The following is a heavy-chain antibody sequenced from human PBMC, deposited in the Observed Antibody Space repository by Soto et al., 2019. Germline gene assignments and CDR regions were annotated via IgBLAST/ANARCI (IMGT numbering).Heavy chain of an antibody. CDR1: GYTFTSCA. CDR2: INAGNGNT. D-gene: IGHD3-22*01. J-gene: IGHJ4*02. V-gene: IGHV1-3*01. Sequence: ASAKVSCKASGYTFTSCAMHWVRQSPGQRLEWMGWINAGNGNTKYSQKFQGRVTITRDTSASTAYMELSSLRSEDTAVYYCARDSDSSGYYYEFDYWGQGTLVTSPQ. CDR3: ARDSDSSGYYYEFDY.